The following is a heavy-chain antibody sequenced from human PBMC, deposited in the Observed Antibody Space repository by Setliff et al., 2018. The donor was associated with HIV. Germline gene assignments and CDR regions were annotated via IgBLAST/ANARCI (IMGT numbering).Heavy chain of an antibody. CDR3: ARRKGYCSGPSCLEFSWFDP. J-gene: IGHJ5*02. CDR1: GGSISSSSYY. CDR2: IYYSGSA. Sequence: PSETLSLTCTVSGGSISSSSYYWGWIRQPPGKGLEWIGSIYYSGSAYYSPSLKSRVTISVDTSKNQFSLKLGSVTAVDTAVYYCARRKGYCSGPSCLEFSWFDPWGQGTLVTVSS. D-gene: IGHD2-2*01. V-gene: IGHV4-39*01.